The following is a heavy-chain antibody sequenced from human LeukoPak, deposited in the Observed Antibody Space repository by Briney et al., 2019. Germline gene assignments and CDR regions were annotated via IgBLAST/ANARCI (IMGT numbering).Heavy chain of an antibody. CDR3: AREHYFYHMDA. V-gene: IGHV4-34*01. CDR2: INHSGST. J-gene: IGHJ6*03. CDR1: GGSFSGYY. Sequence: PSETLSLTCAVYGGSFSGYYWSWIRQPPGKGLEWIGEINHSGSTNYNPSLKSRVTISVDTSKNQFSLKLSSVTAADTAVYYCAREHYFYHMDAWGEGTTVTVSS.